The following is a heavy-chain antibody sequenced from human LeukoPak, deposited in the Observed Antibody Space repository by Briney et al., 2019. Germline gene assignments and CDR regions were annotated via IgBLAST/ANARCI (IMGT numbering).Heavy chain of an antibody. CDR2: MNPNSGNT. J-gene: IGHJ4*02. CDR1: GYTFTSYD. D-gene: IGHD4-17*01. V-gene: IGHV1-8*03. CDR3: AISDFADSDVYFDS. Sequence: ASVKVSCKASGYTFTSYDINWVRQATGQGLEWMGWMNPNSGNTGYAQKFQGRVTITRNTSISTAYMELSSLRSEDTAVYYCAISDFADSDVYFDSWGQGTLVIVSS.